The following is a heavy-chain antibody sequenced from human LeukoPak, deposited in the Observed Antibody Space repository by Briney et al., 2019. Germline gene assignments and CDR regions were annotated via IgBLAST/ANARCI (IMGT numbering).Heavy chain of an antibody. CDR2: IYHSGST. CDR1: GYSISSGYY. CDR3: ARVRGQQYSNYYYYYMDV. Sequence: SETLSLTCTVSGYSISSGYYWGWIRQPPGKGLEWIGSIYHSGSTNYNPSLKSRVTISVDTSKNQFSLKLSSVTAADTAVYYCARVRGQQYSNYYYYYMDVWGKGTTVTVSS. J-gene: IGHJ6*03. V-gene: IGHV4-38-2*02. D-gene: IGHD6-6*01.